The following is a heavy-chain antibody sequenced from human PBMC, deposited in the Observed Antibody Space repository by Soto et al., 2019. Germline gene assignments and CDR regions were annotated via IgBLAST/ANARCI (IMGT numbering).Heavy chain of an antibody. CDR3: ASGRGSGSYYRIDY. D-gene: IGHD3-10*01. J-gene: IGHJ4*02. CDR1: GGTFSSYA. V-gene: IGHV1-69*13. CDR2: IIPIFGTA. Sequence: EASVKVSCKASGGTFSSYAISWVRQAPGQGLEWMGGIIPIFGTANYAQKFQGRVTITADESTSTAYMELSSLRSEDTAVYYCASGRGSGSYYRIDYWGQGTLVTVSS.